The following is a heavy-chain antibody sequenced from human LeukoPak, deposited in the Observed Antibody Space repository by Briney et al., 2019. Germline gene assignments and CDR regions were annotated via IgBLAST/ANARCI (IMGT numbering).Heavy chain of an antibody. Sequence: GGSLRLSCAASGFTFTSYYMSWVRPAPGKGLEWVANIKQDGSEKHYLDSVKGRFTISRDNAKSSMSLQMNTLRVEDTAVYYCARDGDGVSAMPFDYWGQGTLVTVSS. D-gene: IGHD2-2*01. J-gene: IGHJ4*02. CDR1: GFTFTSYY. CDR2: IKQDGSEK. CDR3: ARDGDGVSAMPFDY. V-gene: IGHV3-7*01.